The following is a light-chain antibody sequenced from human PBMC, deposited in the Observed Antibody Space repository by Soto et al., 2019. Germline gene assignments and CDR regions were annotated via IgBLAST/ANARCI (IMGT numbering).Light chain of an antibody. CDR2: LGS. V-gene: IGKV2-28*01. CDR1: QSLLHSNGHNY. Sequence: DIVMIQSPVSLSVTPGESASISCRSTQSLLHSNGHNYLDWYLQQPGQSPQLLIFLGSNRASGVTDRFNGSGSGTYFTLKISRVEAGDVGVYYCMQALQTPQLTFGGGTKVEIK. CDR3: MQALQTPQLT. J-gene: IGKJ4*01.